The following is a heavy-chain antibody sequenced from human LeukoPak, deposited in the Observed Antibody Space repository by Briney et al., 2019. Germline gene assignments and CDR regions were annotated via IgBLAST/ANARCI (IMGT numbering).Heavy chain of an antibody. V-gene: IGHV4-59*01. Sequence: SETLSLTCTVSGDSISNYYWSWIRQPPGEGLEWIGCIYYSGTTKYNPSLKSRVTISVDTSKNQFSLHLSSVTAADTAVYYCARTGDRTGYYYYYMDVWSKGTTVTVSS. CDR2: IYYSGTT. CDR3: ARTGDRTGYYYYYMDV. D-gene: IGHD7-27*01. J-gene: IGHJ6*03. CDR1: GDSISNYY.